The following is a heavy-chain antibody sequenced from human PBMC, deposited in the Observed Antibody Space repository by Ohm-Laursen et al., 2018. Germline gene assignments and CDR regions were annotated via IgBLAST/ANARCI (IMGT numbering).Heavy chain of an antibody. CDR2: IKSKTEGGTT. CDR1: GFTFSSYS. Sequence: SLRLSCAASGFTFSSYSMNWVRQAPGKGLEWVGRIKSKTEGGTTDYAAPVKGRFTISRDDSKKTLYLQMNSLKTEDTAVYYCSSDSGYKWELRAAGFDFWGQGTMVTVSS. D-gene: IGHD1-26*01. J-gene: IGHJ4*02. CDR3: SSDSGYKWELRAAGFDF. V-gene: IGHV3-15*01.